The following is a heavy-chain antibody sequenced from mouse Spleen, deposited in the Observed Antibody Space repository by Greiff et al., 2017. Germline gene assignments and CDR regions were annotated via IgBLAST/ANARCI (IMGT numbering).Heavy chain of an antibody. Sequence: EVQLVESGEGLVKPGGSLKLSCAASGFTFSSYAMSWVRQTPEKRLEWVAYISSGGDYIYYADTVKGRFTISRDKARNTLYLQMSSLKSEDTAMYYCTRGGYDYDVGYAMDYWGQGTSVTVSS. CDR3: TRGGYDYDVGYAMDY. CDR2: ISSGGDYI. CDR1: GFTFSSYA. J-gene: IGHJ4*01. D-gene: IGHD2-4*01. V-gene: IGHV5-9-1*02.